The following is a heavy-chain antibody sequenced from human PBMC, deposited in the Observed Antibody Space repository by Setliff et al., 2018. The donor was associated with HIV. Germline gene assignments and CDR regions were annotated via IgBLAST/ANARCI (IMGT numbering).Heavy chain of an antibody. Sequence: GGSLRLSCVASGFTFSSYCMDWVRQAPGKGLEWISTIYSDGSTYHRDSVKGRFTLSRDNSKNTVYLQVGSLRPDDTAMYYCARSRPYNSALDYWGQGTLVTVSS. J-gene: IGHJ4*02. CDR1: GFTFSSYC. V-gene: IGHV3-66*02. D-gene: IGHD6-25*01. CDR2: IYSDGST. CDR3: ARSRPYNSALDY.